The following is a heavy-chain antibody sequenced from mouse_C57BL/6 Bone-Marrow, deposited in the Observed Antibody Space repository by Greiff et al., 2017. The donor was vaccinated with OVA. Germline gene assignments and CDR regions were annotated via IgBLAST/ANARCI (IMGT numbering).Heavy chain of an antibody. CDR1: GYTFTSHW. Sequence: VQLQQSGPELVRPGASVKISCKAPGYTFTSHWMQWVRQRPGQGLEWIGEIFPGSGRPYVNAKFKGKATLTVDTSSSTACMQRSSLSSEDSAVYCCARLGDSSYAMDYWGQGTSVTVSS. CDR3: ARLGDSSYAMDY. D-gene: IGHD1-1*01. V-gene: IGHV1-56*01. J-gene: IGHJ4*01. CDR2: IFPGSGRP.